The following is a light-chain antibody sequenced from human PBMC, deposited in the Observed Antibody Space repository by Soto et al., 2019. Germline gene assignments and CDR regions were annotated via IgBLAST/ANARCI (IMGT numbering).Light chain of an antibody. Sequence: DTQMTQAPSALSASVAERIIITCRASQSVFRWLAWCQQKPGKAPKILIQKASTVDSGVPSRFSGSGSGTEFTLTISSLQPDDVATYYCQEYKTYLWTFGQGTKVDIK. CDR1: QSVFRW. V-gene: IGKV1-5*03. J-gene: IGKJ1*01. CDR3: QEYKTYLWT. CDR2: KAS.